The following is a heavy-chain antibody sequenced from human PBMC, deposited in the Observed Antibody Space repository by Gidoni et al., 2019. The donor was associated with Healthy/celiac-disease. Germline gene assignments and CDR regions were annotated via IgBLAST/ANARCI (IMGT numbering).Heavy chain of an antibody. CDR2: IYYSGST. CDR1: GGSISSYY. CDR3: ASVYCGGDCYPVY. J-gene: IGHJ4*02. V-gene: IGHV4-59*01. Sequence: QVQLQESGPGLVKPSEPLSLTCPVSGGSISSYYWSWIRQPPGKGLEWIGYIYYSGSTNYNPSLKSRVTISVDTSKNQFSLKLSSVTAADTAVYYCASVYCGGDCYPVYWGQGTLVTVSS. D-gene: IGHD2-21*01.